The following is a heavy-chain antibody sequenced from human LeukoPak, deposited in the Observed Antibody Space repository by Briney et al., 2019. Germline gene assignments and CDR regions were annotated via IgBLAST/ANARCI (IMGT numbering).Heavy chain of an antibody. V-gene: IGHV3-23*01. CDR1: GFTFSSYA. J-gene: IGHJ4*02. D-gene: IGHD3-10*01. Sequence: GGSLRLSCAASGFTFSSYAMNWVRQTPGKGLEWVSAISGSGGSTYYADSVKGRFTISRGNSKNTLYLQMNSLRAEDTAVYYCAKDHGSGSYEPNFDYWGQGNLVTVSS. CDR3: AKDHGSGSYEPNFDY. CDR2: ISGSGGST.